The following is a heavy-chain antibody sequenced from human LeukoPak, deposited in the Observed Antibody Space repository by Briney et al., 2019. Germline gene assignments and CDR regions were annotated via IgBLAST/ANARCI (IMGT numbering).Heavy chain of an antibody. Sequence: PSETLSLTCALYGGSFSAYYWAWIRQSPVKGLEWIGEINGSGNSNYNPSLKSRVTISLDTSKNQFSLKLTSVTAADTAIYFCARASRMRQVGPRRLDPWGQGTLVTVSS. V-gene: IGHV4-34*01. J-gene: IGHJ5*02. D-gene: IGHD1-26*01. CDR3: ARASRMRQVGPRRLDP. CDR1: GGSFSAYY. CDR2: INGSGNS.